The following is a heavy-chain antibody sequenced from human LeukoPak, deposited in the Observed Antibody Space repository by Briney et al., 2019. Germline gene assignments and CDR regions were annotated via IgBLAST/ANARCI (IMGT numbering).Heavy chain of an antibody. D-gene: IGHD6-19*01. CDR1: GGSISSYY. CDR2: IYTSGST. J-gene: IGHJ4*02. V-gene: IGHV4-4*07. CDR3: ASESGWYSLSVFDY. Sequence: SENLSLTCTVSGGSISSYYWSWIRQPAGKGLEWIGRIYTSGSTNYNPSLKSRVTMSVDTSKNQFSLKLSSVTAADTAVYYCASESGWYSLSVFDYWGQGTLVTVSS.